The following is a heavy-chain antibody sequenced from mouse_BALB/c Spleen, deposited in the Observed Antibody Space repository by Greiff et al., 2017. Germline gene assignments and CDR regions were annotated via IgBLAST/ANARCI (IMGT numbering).Heavy chain of an antibody. CDR1: GYTFTSYW. Sequence: QVQLKQSGAELARPGASVKLSCKASGYTFTSYWMQWVKQRPGQGLEWIGAIYPGDGDTRYTQKFKGKATLTADKSSSTAYMQLSSLASEDSAVYYCAREARRLRPFDYWGQGTTLTVSS. V-gene: IGHV1-87*01. CDR3: AREARRLRPFDY. CDR2: IYPGDGDT. D-gene: IGHD3-2*02. J-gene: IGHJ2*01.